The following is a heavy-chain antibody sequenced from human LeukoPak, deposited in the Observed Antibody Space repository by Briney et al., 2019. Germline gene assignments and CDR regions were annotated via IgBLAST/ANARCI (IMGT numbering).Heavy chain of an antibody. D-gene: IGHD3-22*01. CDR3: ARESYDSSGYYPNTYYYYGMDV. V-gene: IGHV1-18*01. Sequence: ASVKVSCKASGYTFTSYGISWVRQAPGQGLEWMGWISAYNGNTNYAQKLQGRVTMTTDTSTSTAYMELRSLRSDDTAVYYCARESYDSSGYYPNTYYYYGMDVWGQGTTVTVSS. CDR1: GYTFTSYG. CDR2: ISAYNGNT. J-gene: IGHJ6*02.